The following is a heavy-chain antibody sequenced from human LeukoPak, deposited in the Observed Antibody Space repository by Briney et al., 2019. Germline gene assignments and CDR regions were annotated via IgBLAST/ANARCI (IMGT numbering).Heavy chain of an antibody. CDR2: INHSGST. D-gene: IGHD3-9*01. J-gene: IGHJ5*02. CDR3: ARTYYDILTATNWFDP. V-gene: IGHV4-34*01. CDR1: GGSISSYY. Sequence: PSETLSLTCTVSGGSISSYYWSWIRQPPGKGLEWIGEINHSGSTNYNPSLKSRVTISVDTSKNQFSLKLSSVTAADTAVYYCARTYYDILTATNWFDPWGQGTLVTVSS.